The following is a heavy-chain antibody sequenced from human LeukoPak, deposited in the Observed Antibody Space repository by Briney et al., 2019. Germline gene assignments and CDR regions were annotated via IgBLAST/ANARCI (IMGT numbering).Heavy chain of an antibody. J-gene: IGHJ1*01. Sequence: GRSLRLSCAASGFTFSSYGMHWVRQAPGKGLEWVAVISYDGSNKYYADSVKGRFTISRDNSKNPLYLQMNSLRPEDTAVYYCAKDRSSGWYSFQHWGQGTLVSVSS. D-gene: IGHD6-19*01. CDR1: GFTFSSYG. V-gene: IGHV3-30*18. CDR3: AKDRSSGWYSFQH. CDR2: ISYDGSNK.